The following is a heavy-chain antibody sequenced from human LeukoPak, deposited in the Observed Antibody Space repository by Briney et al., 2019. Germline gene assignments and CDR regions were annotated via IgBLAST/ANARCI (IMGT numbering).Heavy chain of an antibody. J-gene: IGHJ4*02. CDR3: ARVGDYYGSGSYYPFDY. Sequence: SVKVFWKASGGNFSSYPISWVRQAPGQGLEWMGGIIPIFGTANYAQKFQGRVTITADESTSTAYMELSSLRSEDTAVYYCARVGDYYGSGSYYPFDYWGQGTLVTVSS. CDR2: IIPIFGTA. CDR1: GGNFSSYP. V-gene: IGHV1-69*13. D-gene: IGHD3-10*01.